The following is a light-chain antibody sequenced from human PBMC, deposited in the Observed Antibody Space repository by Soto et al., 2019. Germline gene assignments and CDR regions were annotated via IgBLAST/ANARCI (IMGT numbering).Light chain of an antibody. CDR3: SSYASSSTPYV. J-gene: IGLJ1*01. Sequence: QSALTQPASVSGSPGQSITISCTGTSSDVGGYNYVSWYQQHPGKAPKLMIYDVNNRPSGVSNRFSGSKSGNTASLTISGLQAEDEAEYYCSSYASSSTPYVFGTGTKVTVL. CDR2: DVN. V-gene: IGLV2-14*01. CDR1: SSDVGGYNY.